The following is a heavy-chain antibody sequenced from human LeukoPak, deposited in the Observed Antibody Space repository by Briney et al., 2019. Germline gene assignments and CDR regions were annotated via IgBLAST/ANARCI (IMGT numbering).Heavy chain of an antibody. J-gene: IGHJ4*02. CDR2: ITTNGDRT. V-gene: IGHV3-64*01. CDR3: AIDLSGSNALDY. Sequence: GGSLRLSCAASRFTFSNYAMHWVRQAPGKGLEYVSTITTNGDRTYYANSVKGRFTISRDNSKNTLYLQMGSLRAEDMAVYYCAIDLSGSNALDYWGQGTLVTVSS. D-gene: IGHD1-26*01. CDR1: RFTFSNYA.